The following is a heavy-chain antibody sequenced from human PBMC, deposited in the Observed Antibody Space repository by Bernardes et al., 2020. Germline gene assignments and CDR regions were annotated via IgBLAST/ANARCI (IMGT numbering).Heavy chain of an antibody. Sequence: SETLSLTCAVSGGSTKSYYWSWIRQSPGKGLEWIGYIYNNETTNYNPSLWSRVTISLHSSKNQVSLRLNSVTAADTAVYFCARTTTSSGYAFDIWGRGTMVTVSS. CDR2: IYNNETT. CDR3: ARTTTSSGYAFDI. CDR1: GGSTKSYY. V-gene: IGHV4-59*01. D-gene: IGHD6-6*01. J-gene: IGHJ3*02.